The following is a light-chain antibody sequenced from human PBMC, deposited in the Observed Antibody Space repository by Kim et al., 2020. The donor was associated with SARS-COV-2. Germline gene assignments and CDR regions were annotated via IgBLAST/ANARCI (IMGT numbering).Light chain of an antibody. V-gene: IGLV2-14*03. CDR2: YVS. CDR1: SSDVGGYNY. CDR3: SSYTSSSTYV. Sequence: GQSITISCTGTSSDVGGYNYVSWYQQHPGKAPKLMIYYVSNRPSGVSTRFSGSKSGNTASLTISGLPAEDEADYYCSSYTSSSTYVFGTGTKVTVL. J-gene: IGLJ1*01.